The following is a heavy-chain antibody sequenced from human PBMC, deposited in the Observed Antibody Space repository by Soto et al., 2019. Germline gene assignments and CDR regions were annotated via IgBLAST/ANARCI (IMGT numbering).Heavy chain of an antibody. D-gene: IGHD2-15*01. Sequence: QVQLQQWGAGLLKPSETLSLTCAVYGGSFSGYYWSWIRQPPGKGLEWIGEINHSGSTNYNPSLTSRATRSVDTPKNQFSLKLSSVTAADTAVYYCARTGEACHSGGSWYSCLDYCGQGTLITVPS. V-gene: IGHV4-34*01. CDR3: ARTGEACHSGGSWYSCLDY. CDR2: INHSGST. J-gene: IGHJ4*02. CDR1: GGSFSGYY.